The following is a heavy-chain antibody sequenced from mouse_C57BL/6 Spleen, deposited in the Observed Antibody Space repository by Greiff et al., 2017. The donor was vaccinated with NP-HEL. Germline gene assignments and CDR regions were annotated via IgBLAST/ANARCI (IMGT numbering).Heavy chain of an antibody. D-gene: IGHD1-1*01. V-gene: IGHV2-5*01. J-gene: IGHJ4*01. CDR2: IWRGGST. CDR3: AKNYYGSSGAMDC. CDR1: GFSLTSYG. Sequence: QVQLQQSGPGLVQPSQSLSITCTVSGFSLTSYGVHWVRQSPGKGLEWLGVIWRGGSTDYNAAFMSRLSITQDNSKSQVFFRMNSLQADDTAIYCCAKNYYGSSGAMDCWGQGTSVTVSS.